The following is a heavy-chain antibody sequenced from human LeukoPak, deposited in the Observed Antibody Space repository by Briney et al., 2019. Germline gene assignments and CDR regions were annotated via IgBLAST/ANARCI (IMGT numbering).Heavy chain of an antibody. V-gene: IGHV4-59*01. J-gene: IGHJ3*02. CDR2: IYYSGST. D-gene: IGHD3-10*01. CDR3: ARFIVVRGRAFDI. CDR1: GGSISSYY. Sequence: PSATLSLTCPVSGGSISSYYWSWIRQPPGKGLEWIGYIYYSGSTNYNPSLKSRVTISVDTSKNQFSLKLSSVTAADTAVYYCARFIVVRGRAFDIWGQGTVVTVSS.